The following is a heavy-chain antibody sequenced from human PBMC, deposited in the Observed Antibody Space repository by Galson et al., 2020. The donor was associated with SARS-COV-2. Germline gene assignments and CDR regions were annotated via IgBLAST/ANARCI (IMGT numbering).Heavy chain of an antibody. D-gene: IGHD6-19*01. CDR3: ARSTGAGWYIPYYFDY. CDR1: GDSVSSDSAD. CDR2: TFNRSKYYY. Sequence: SETLSLTCVISGDSVSSDSADWNWIRQSQSRGLEWLGRTFNRSKYYYDYAMSVQSRITISPDTSKNQFSLQLNSVTPEDTALYYCARSTGAGWYIPYYFDYWGQGTPVTVSS. J-gene: IGHJ4*02. V-gene: IGHV6-1*01.